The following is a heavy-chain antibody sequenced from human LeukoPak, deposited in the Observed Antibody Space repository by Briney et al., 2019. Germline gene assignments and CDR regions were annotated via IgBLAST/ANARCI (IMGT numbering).Heavy chain of an antibody. CDR2: IYGSDDKT. CDR3: AKTQGYYDA. V-gene: IGHV3-23*01. CDR1: GFTFSSYS. J-gene: IGHJ5*02. Sequence: GGSLRLSCAASGFTFSSYSMNWVRQAPGKGLELVSGIYGSDDKTVYGDAVKGRPTISRDNSKNTLYLQMNSLRADDTAVYYCAKTQGYYDAWGQGALVTVSS. D-gene: IGHD2-15*01.